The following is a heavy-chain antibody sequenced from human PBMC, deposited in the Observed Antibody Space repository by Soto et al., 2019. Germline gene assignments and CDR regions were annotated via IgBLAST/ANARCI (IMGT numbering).Heavy chain of an antibody. V-gene: IGHV1-8*02. CDR2: MNPNSGNT. CDR3: AREHSSSWRFDY. Sequence: ASVKVSCKASGSTFSSYTISWVRQAPGQGLEWMGWMNPNSGNTGYAQKFQGRVTMTRNTSISTAYMELSSLRSEDTAVYYCAREHSSSWRFDYWGQGTLVTVSS. CDR1: GSTFSSYT. J-gene: IGHJ4*02. D-gene: IGHD6-13*01.